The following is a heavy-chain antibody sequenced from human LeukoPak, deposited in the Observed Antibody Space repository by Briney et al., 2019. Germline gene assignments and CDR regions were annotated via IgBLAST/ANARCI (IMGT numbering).Heavy chain of an antibody. CDR3: ARDPLDCSGGSCSDY. V-gene: IGHV1-69*05. CDR2: IIPIFGTA. Sequence: SVKVSCKASGGTFSSYAISWVRQAPGQGLEWVGRIIPIFGTANYAQKFQGRVTITTDESTSTAYMELSSLRSEDTAVYYCARDPLDCSGGSCSDYWGQGTLVTVSS. CDR1: GGTFSSYA. J-gene: IGHJ4*02. D-gene: IGHD2-15*01.